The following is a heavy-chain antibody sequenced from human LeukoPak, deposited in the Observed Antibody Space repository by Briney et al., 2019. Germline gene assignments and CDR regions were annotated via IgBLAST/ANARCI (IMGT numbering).Heavy chain of an antibody. CDR1: GYTFTSYG. V-gene: IGHV1-8*01. J-gene: IGHJ6*03. Sequence: EASVKVSCKASGYTFTSYGINWVRQATGQGLEWMGWMNPNSGNTGYAQKFQGRVTMTRNTSISTAYMELSSLRSEDTAVYYCARAWSSSWYQGDYYYYMDVWGKGTTVTVSS. CDR3: ARAWSSSWYQGDYYYYMDV. CDR2: MNPNSGNT. D-gene: IGHD6-13*01.